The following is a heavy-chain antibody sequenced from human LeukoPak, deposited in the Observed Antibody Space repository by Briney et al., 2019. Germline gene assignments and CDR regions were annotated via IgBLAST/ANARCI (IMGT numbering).Heavy chain of an antibody. J-gene: IGHJ4*02. D-gene: IGHD5-12*01. CDR3: ARARTRGYSGYGEGY. Sequence: GGSLRLSCAASGFIFSSYWMSWVRQAPGKGLEWVANIKQDGSEKYYVDSVKGRFTISRDNAKNSLYLQMNSLRAEDTAVYYCARARTRGYSGYGEGYWGQGTLVTVSS. V-gene: IGHV3-7*03. CDR1: GFIFSSYW. CDR2: IKQDGSEK.